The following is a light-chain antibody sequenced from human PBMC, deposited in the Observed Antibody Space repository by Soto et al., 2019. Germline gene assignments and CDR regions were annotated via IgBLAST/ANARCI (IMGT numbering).Light chain of an antibody. V-gene: IGKV1-5*01. CDR2: DAS. CDR3: QHYHTYSP. J-gene: IGKJ4*01. CDR1: QSISKW. Sequence: DIRMTQSPSTLSASVGDRVTITCRASQSISKWVAWYQQKPGKAPKLLIYDASSLESGVPLRFSGSGYGTEFTLTISSLQPNDFATSYSQHYHTYSPFGGRTKVDI.